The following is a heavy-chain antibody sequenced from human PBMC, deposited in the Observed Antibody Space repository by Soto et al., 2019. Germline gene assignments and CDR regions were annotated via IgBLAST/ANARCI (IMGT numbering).Heavy chain of an antibody. J-gene: IGHJ6*02. V-gene: IGHV3-13*05. CDR1: GFTFRNYD. CDR2: ISAAGDP. Sequence: EVQLVESGGGLVQPGGSLRLSCEASGFTFRNYDMHWVRQGTGKGLEWVSGISAAGDPDYADSVEGRFTISRENAQNSLFLQMHSLRVGDTAVYYCARTDRDFYGLDVWGQGTTVIVSS. CDR3: ARTDRDFYGLDV.